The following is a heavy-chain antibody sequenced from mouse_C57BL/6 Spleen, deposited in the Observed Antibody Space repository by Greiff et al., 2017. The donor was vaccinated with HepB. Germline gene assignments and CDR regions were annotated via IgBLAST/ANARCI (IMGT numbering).Heavy chain of an antibody. CDR2: IYPGDGDT. J-gene: IGHJ3*01. V-gene: IGHV1-82*01. CDR1: GYAFSSSW. Sequence: VKLMESGPELVKPGASVKISCKASGYAFSSSWMNWVKQRPGKGLEWIGRIYPGDGDTNYNGKFKGKATLTADKSSSTAYMQLSSLTSEDSAVYFCAKNYAPAWFAYWGQGTLVTVSA. CDR3: AKNYAPAWFAY. D-gene: IGHD1-1*01.